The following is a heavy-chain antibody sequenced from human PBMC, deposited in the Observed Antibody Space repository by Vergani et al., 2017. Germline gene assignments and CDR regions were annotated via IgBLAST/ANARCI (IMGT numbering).Heavy chain of an antibody. Sequence: EVQLLQSEGAVVQPGGSLRLSCVASGFTFSSHAMRWVRQGHGQGLEWVSSIKNTGDSTHYADSVKGRFTIARDNSKNTLYLQRNNRRVEDTAVYYCGGGSDNYNWGQGTLVTVSS. J-gene: IGHJ4*02. V-gene: IGHV3-23*01. CDR2: IKNTGDST. CDR3: GGGSDNYN. D-gene: IGHD5-24*01. CDR1: GFTFSSHA.